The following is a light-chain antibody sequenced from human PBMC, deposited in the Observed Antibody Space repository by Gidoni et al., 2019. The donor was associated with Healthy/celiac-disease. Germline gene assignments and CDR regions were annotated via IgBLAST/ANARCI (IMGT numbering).Light chain of an antibody. Sequence: DIQMTQSPSTLSASVGDRVTITCRASQSISSWLAWYQQKPGKAPKLLIYKASSLESGVPSRFSGSGSGTEFTLTISSLQPDDFATYYCQQYNSYSPLITFGQXTRLEIK. CDR3: QQYNSYSPLIT. CDR2: KAS. CDR1: QSISSW. J-gene: IGKJ5*01. V-gene: IGKV1-5*03.